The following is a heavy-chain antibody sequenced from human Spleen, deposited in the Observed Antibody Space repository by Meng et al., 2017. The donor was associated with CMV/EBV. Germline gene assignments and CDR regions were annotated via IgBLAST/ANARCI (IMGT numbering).Heavy chain of an antibody. CDR1: GYIFTSYY. CDR2: INPSGGST. J-gene: IGHJ4*02. CDR3: VRDTRMATLDY. Sequence: ASVKVSCKASGYIFTSYYMHWVRQAPGQGLEWMGIINPSGGSTSYAQKFQGRVTMTRDTSTSTVYMELSSLRSEDTAVYYCVRDTRMATLDYWGQGTLVTVSS. V-gene: IGHV1-46*01. D-gene: IGHD5-24*01.